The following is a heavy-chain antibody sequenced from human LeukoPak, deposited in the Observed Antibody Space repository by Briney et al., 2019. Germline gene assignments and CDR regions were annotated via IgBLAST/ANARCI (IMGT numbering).Heavy chain of an antibody. V-gene: IGHV3-33*03. CDR1: GFTFSSYG. J-gene: IGHJ4*02. CDR3: ASVVVTVDY. Sequence: GRSLRLSCAASGFTFSSYGMHWVRQAPGKGLEWVAVILSDGTSEYYADSVKGRFTISRDNAKNSLYLQMNSLRAEDTAVYYCASVVVTVDYWGQGTLVTVSS. CDR2: ILSDGTSE. D-gene: IGHD2-21*02.